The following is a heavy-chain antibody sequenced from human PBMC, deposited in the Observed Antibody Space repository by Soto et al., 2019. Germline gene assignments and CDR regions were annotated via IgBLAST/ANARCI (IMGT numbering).Heavy chain of an antibody. CDR1: GFTFSTYS. D-gene: IGHD4-17*01. Sequence: GGSLRLSCAASGFTFSTYSMNWVRQAPGKGLEWVSSISSTSDYIYYADSVKGRFTISRDNAKNSLYPQMSSLRAEDTAVYYCARGPTVVTHFDYWGQGTMVTVYS. J-gene: IGHJ4*02. CDR2: ISSTSDYI. CDR3: ARGPTVVTHFDY. V-gene: IGHV3-21*01.